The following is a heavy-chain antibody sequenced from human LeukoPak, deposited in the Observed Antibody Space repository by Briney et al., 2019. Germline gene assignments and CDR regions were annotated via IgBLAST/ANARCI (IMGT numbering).Heavy chain of an antibody. J-gene: IGHJ4*02. D-gene: IGHD6-19*01. CDR3: ARRYSSGWYYFDY. CDR2: IWYDGSNK. Sequence: GGSLRLSCAASGFTFSSYAVHWVRQAPGKGLEWVAVIWYDGSNKYYADSVKGRFTTSRDNSKNTLYLQMNSLRAEDTAVYYCARRYSSGWYYFDYWGQGTLVTVSS. CDR1: GFTFSSYA. V-gene: IGHV3-33*01.